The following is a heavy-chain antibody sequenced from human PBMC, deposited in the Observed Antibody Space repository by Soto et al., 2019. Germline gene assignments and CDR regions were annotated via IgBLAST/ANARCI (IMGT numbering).Heavy chain of an antibody. CDR1: GFTFSSYA. J-gene: IGHJ6*02. Sequence: GGSLRLSCAASGFTFSSYAMSWVRQAPGKGLEWVSAISGSGGSTYYADSGKGRFTISRDNSKNTLYLQMNSLRAEDTAVYYCAKATYSSGWYYTTEQDYYGMDVWGQGTTVTVSS. D-gene: IGHD6-19*01. CDR3: AKATYSSGWYYTTEQDYYGMDV. CDR2: ISGSGGST. V-gene: IGHV3-23*01.